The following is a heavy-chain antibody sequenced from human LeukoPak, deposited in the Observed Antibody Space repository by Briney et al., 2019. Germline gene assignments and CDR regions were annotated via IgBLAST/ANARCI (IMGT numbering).Heavy chain of an antibody. J-gene: IGHJ4*02. CDR2: IWYDGSNK. Sequence: PGGSLRLSCAASGFTFSSYGMHWVRQAPGKGLEGVAVIWYDGSNKYYADSVKGRFTISRDNSKNTLYLQMNSLRAEDTAVYYCARDRTNYYDSSGYSDYWGQGTLVTVSS. D-gene: IGHD3-22*01. CDR1: GFTFSSYG. CDR3: ARDRTNYYDSSGYSDY. V-gene: IGHV3-33*01.